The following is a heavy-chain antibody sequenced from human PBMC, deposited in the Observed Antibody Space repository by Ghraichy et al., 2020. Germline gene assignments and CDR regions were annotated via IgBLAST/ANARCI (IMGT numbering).Heavy chain of an antibody. V-gene: IGHV3-23*01. CDR1: GFTFSSYA. J-gene: IGHJ5*02. CDR3: AKAWGYCSGGICPEYNWFDP. Sequence: GGSLRLSCAASGFTFSSYAMNWVRQAPGKGLEWGSRISGSGGTTYYADSVKGRFTISRDNSKNTLHLQMNSLRAEDTAVYYCAKAWGYCSGGICPEYNWFDPWGQGTLVTVSS. D-gene: IGHD2-15*01. CDR2: ISGSGGTT.